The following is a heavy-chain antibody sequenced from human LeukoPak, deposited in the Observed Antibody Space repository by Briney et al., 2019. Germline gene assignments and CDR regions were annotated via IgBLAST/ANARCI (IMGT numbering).Heavy chain of an antibody. D-gene: IGHD2-8*01. CDR2: INPNSGGT. V-gene: IGHV1-2*02. CDR3: ARVAYCTKGVCINFDL. Sequence: GASVKVSCKASGYTFTGSCIHWMRQAPGQGLEWMGWINPNSGGTKYAQKFQGRVTVTRDTSTSTAYMELSGLRADDTAVYYCARVAYCTKGVCINFDLWGQGTLVTVSS. J-gene: IGHJ4*02. CDR1: GYTFTGSC.